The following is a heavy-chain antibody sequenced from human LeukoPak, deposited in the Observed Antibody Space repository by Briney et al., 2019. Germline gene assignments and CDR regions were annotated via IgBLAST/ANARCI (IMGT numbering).Heavy chain of an antibody. CDR2: IKHDGSED. CDR3: ARSANYGGHAFFDY. V-gene: IGHV3-7*01. D-gene: IGHD4/OR15-4a*01. Sequence: GGSLRLSCAASGFTFSSYWMTWVPQTPGKGLEWVANIKHDGSEDYFVDSVKGRFTISRDNAENSLHLQMSSLRAEDTAVYYCARSANYGGHAFFDYWGQGILVIVSS. J-gene: IGHJ4*02. CDR1: GFTFSSYW.